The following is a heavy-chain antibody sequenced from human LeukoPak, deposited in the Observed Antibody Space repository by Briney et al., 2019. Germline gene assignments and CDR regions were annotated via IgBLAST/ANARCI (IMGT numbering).Heavy chain of an antibody. V-gene: IGHV4-34*01. CDR3: ARVPRGPFDY. J-gene: IGHJ4*02. CDR1: GGSFSGYY. D-gene: IGHD3-10*01. Sequence: SETLSLTCAVYGGSFSGYYWSWIRQPPGKGLEWIGEINHSGSTNYNPSLKSRVTISVDTSKSQFSLKLSSVTAADTAVYYCARVPRGPFDYWGQGTLVTVSS. CDR2: INHSGST.